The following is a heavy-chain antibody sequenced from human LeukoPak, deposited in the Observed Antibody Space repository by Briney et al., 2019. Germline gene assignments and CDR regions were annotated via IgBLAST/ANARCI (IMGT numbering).Heavy chain of an antibody. J-gene: IGHJ6*03. CDR2: ISCRGSTI. CDR3: ARGNNDYGDNGKIRFGYMDV. D-gene: IGHD4-17*01. Sequence: GGSLRLSCAASGFTFSDYYMTWIRQAPGKGLEWVSYISCRGSTILYADSVKGRFTISRDNAKNSLYLQMNNLRAEDTAVYYCARGNNDYGDNGKIRFGYMDVWGKETTVTVSS. V-gene: IGHV3-11*04. CDR1: GFTFSDYY.